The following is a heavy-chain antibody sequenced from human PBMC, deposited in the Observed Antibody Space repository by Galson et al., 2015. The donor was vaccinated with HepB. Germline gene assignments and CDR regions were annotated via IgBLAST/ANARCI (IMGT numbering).Heavy chain of an antibody. CDR3: ARHQFKSRTYGSGSFLV. CDR2: ISSSATSI. Sequence: SLRLSCAASGFTFSDYYMTWLRQAPGKGLEWVSYISSSATSIYYADSVQGRFTISRDNAKNSLYLQMNSLRAEDTAVYYCARHQFKSRTYGSGSFLVWGQGTMVTVSS. CDR1: GFTFSDYY. V-gene: IGHV3-11*01. D-gene: IGHD3-10*01. J-gene: IGHJ3*01.